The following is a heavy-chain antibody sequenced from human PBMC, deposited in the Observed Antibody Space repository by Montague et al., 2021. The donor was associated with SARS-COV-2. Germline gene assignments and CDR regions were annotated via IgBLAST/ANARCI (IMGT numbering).Heavy chain of an antibody. CDR3: VRDGDYAPPSRMDV. Sequence: SETLSLTCTVSGRSIISSDHYWAWIRQPPGGALEWIGNIFYSGTTYYNLSLQSRVTISIDTSKNQFSLKVTSVVAADTAVYYCVRDGDYAPPSRMDVWGHGTTVIVSS. CDR1: GRSIISSDHY. CDR2: IFYSGTT. J-gene: IGHJ6*02. D-gene: IGHD4-17*01. V-gene: IGHV4-39*07.